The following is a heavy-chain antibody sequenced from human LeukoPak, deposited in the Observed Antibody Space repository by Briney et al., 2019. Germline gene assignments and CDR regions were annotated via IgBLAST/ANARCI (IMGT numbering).Heavy chain of an antibody. CDR1: GGSFSGYY. V-gene: IGHV4-34*01. CDR2: INHSGIT. Sequence: SETLSLTCAVYGGSFSGYYWSWIRQSPGKGLEWIGEINHSGITHYNPSLKSRITMSLDTSKKQFSLQLSSVTAADTAFYYCARKGGGRLVNTRRWFDPWGQGTLVTVSS. CDR3: ARKGGGRLVNTRRWFDP. J-gene: IGHJ5*02. D-gene: IGHD6-19*01.